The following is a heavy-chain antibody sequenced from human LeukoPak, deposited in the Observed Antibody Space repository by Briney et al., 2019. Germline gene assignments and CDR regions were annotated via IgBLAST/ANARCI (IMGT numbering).Heavy chain of an antibody. CDR3: ATYGIVGGLGWFDP. Sequence: EASVKVSCKASGGIFSSYAISWVRQAPGQGLEWMGRIIPILGIANYAQKFQGRVTMTEDTSTDTAYMELSSLRSEDTAVYYCATYGIVGGLGWFDPWGQGTLVTVSS. CDR1: GGIFSSYA. J-gene: IGHJ5*02. D-gene: IGHD3-22*01. V-gene: IGHV1-69*04. CDR2: IIPILGIA.